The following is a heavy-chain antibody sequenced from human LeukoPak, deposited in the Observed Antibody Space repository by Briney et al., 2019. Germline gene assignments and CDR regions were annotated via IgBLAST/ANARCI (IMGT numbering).Heavy chain of an antibody. D-gene: IGHD2-2*01. CDR3: ARRAADRYCSSTSCWDYYYGMDV. Sequence: ASVKVSCKASGYTFTSYGISWVRQAPGQGLEWMGWISAYNGNTNYAQKLQGRVTMTTDTSTSTAYMELRSLRSDDTAVYYCARRAADRYCSSTSCWDYYYGMDVWGQGTTVTVSS. J-gene: IGHJ6*02. CDR2: ISAYNGNT. CDR1: GYTFTSYG. V-gene: IGHV1-18*01.